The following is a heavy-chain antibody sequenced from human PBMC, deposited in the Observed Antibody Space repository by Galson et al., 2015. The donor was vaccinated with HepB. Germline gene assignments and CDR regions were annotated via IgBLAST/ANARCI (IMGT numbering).Heavy chain of an antibody. J-gene: IGHJ6*02. V-gene: IGHV3-15*07. CDR1: GFTFSNAW. D-gene: IGHD6-13*01. CDR2: IKSKTDGGTT. CDR3: TTGFSSSWPYYFYYGMDV. Sequence: SLRLSCAASGFTFSNAWVNWVRQAPGKGLEWVGRIKSKTDGGTTDYAAPVKGRFTISRDDSKITLFLQMNSLKTEDTAVYYCTTGFSSSWPYYFYYGMDVWGQGTTVTVSS.